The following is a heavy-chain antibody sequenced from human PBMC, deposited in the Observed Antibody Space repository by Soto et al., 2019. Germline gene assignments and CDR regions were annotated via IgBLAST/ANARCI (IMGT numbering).Heavy chain of an antibody. CDR3: AIQYGSGSYYMGTFSY. J-gene: IGHJ4*02. V-gene: IGHV1-69*13. CDR2: IIPIFGTA. Sequence: SVKVSCKASGGTFSSYAISWVRQAPGQGLEWMGGIIPIFGTANYAQKFQGRVTITADESTSTAYMELSSLRSEDTAVYYCAIQYGSGSYYMGTFSYWGQGTLVTVSS. D-gene: IGHD3-10*01. CDR1: GGTFSSYA.